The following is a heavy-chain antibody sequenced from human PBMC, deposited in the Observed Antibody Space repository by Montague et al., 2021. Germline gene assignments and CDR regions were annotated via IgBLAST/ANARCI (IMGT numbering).Heavy chain of an antibody. V-gene: IGHV4-59*01. CDR3: AFTNTYYYYGMDV. CDR2: IYYSRRT. J-gene: IGHJ6*02. CDR1: GASISDYY. Sequence: SETLSLTCSVSGASISDYYWSWIRQPPGKGLEWIGYIYYSRRTNXNPSLKSRVTISVDTSKNQFSLKLSSVTAADTAFYYCAFTNTYYYYGMDVWGQGTTVTVSS. D-gene: IGHD3-3*01.